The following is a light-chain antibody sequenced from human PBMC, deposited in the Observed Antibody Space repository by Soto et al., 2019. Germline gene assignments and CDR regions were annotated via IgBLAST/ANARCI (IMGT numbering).Light chain of an antibody. Sequence: QSVLTQPASVSGSPGQSITISCTGTSSDVGAYNYVSWYQQHPGKAPQLMIYEVGNRPSGVSNRFSGSKSGNTASLTISGLQAEDEADYYCSSYTRTSTPGVFGGGTKLTVL. J-gene: IGLJ3*02. CDR2: EVG. CDR3: SSYTRTSTPGV. CDR1: SSDVGAYNY. V-gene: IGLV2-14*01.